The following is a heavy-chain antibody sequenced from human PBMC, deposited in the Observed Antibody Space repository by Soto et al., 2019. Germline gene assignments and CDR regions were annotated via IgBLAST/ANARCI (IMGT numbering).Heavy chain of an antibody. D-gene: IGHD3-3*01. CDR3: ARRFQPTKYYYYYGMDV. V-gene: IGHV1-69*13. Sequence: ASVKVSCKASGGIFSSYAISWVRQAPGQRLEWMGGIIPIFGTANYAQKFQGRVTITADESTSTAYMELSSLRSEDTAVYYCARRFQPTKYYYYYGMDVWGQGTTVTVSS. CDR2: IIPIFGTA. J-gene: IGHJ6*02. CDR1: GGIFSSYA.